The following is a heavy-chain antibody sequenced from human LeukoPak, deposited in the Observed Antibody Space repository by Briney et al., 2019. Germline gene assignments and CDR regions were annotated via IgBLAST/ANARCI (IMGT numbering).Heavy chain of an antibody. CDR3: ASPSYSGGWYYLDY. CDR1: GFTFSSYW. V-gene: IGHV3-7*01. Sequence: GGSLRLSCAASGFTFSSYWMNWVRQAPGKGLEWVAKIKQDGSETYYVDSVKGRFSISRDNAKNSLYLQMNSLRAEDTAMYYCASPSYSGGWYYLDYWGQGTQVTVSS. J-gene: IGHJ4*02. D-gene: IGHD6-13*01. CDR2: IKQDGSET.